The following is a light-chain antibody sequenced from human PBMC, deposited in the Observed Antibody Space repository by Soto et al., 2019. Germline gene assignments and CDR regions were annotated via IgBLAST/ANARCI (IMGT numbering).Light chain of an antibody. CDR1: QSISSW. CDR3: QQNNSYSQWT. V-gene: IGKV1-5*03. CDR2: KAS. Sequence: DIQMTQSPSTLSASVGDRVTITCRASQSISSWLAWYQQKPGKAPKLLIYKASSFESGVPSRFSGSGSGTEYTLTISSLQPDDFATYYCQQNNSYSQWTFGQGTKVEIK. J-gene: IGKJ1*01.